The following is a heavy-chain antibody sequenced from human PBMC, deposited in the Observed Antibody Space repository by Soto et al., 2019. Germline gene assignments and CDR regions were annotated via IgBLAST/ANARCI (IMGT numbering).Heavy chain of an antibody. V-gene: IGHV4-39*07. CDR3: ARTVGVRGVIDY. J-gene: IGHJ4*02. CDR1: GGSISSSSYY. CDR2: IYYSGST. D-gene: IGHD3-10*01. Sequence: SETLSLTCTVSGGSISSSSYYWGWIRQPPGKGLEWIGSIYYSGSTYYNPSLKSRVTISVDTSKNQFSLKLSSVTAAVTAVYYCARTVGVRGVIDYWGQGTLVTVSS.